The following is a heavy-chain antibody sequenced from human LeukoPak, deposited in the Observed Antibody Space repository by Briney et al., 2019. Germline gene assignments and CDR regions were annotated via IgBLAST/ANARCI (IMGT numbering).Heavy chain of an antibody. CDR1: GLTFDDYA. CDR3: AKDANYDGTYFDY. V-gene: IGHV3-9*01. CDR2: ISWNSGSI. D-gene: IGHD4-23*01. Sequence: GGSLRLSCAASGLTFDDYAMHWVRQAPGKGLEWVSGISWNSGSIGYADSVKGRFTISRDNAKNSLYLQMNSLRAEDTALYYCAKDANYDGTYFDYWGQGTLVTVSS. J-gene: IGHJ4*02.